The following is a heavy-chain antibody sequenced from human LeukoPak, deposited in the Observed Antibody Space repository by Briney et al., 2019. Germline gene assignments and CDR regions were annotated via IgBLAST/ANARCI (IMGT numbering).Heavy chain of an antibody. CDR1: GFTFSSYG. CDR2: ISYDGSNK. CDR3: AKNRDRGVPTYYYDSSGSSHFDL. J-gene: IGHJ2*01. Sequence: GGSLRLSCAASGFTFSSYGMHWVRQAPGKGLEWVAVISYDGSNKYYADSVKGRFTISRDNSKNTLYLQMNSLRAEDAAVYYCAKNRDRGVPTYYYDSSGSSHFDLWGRGTLVTVSS. D-gene: IGHD3-22*01. V-gene: IGHV3-30*18.